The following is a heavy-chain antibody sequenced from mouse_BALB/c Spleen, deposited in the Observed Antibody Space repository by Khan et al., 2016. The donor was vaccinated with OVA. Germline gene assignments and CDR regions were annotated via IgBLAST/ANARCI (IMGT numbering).Heavy chain of an antibody. V-gene: IGHV3-2*02. CDR1: GYSITSDYA. CDR3: ARICGGDFDY. Sequence: EVQLQESGPGLVKPSQSLSLTCTVTGYSITSDYAWNWIRQFPGNKLEWLGFISYSGNTNYNPSLKSRISITRDTSKNQFFLQLNFVTTEDTATYYCARICGGDFDYGGQGTTLTVSS. CDR2: ISYSGNT. J-gene: IGHJ2*01.